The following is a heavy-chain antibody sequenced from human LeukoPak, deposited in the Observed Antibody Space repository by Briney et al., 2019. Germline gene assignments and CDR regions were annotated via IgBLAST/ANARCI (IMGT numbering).Heavy chain of an antibody. D-gene: IGHD3-22*01. CDR2: INPSGGST. J-gene: IGHJ3*02. V-gene: IGHV1-46*01. CDR3: ASPGDSIRRAAASNAFDI. Sequence: ASVKVSCKASGYTFTSYYMYWVRQAPGLGLEWMGIINPSGGSTSYAQKFQGRVTMTRDTSTSTVYMELSSLRSEDTAVYYCASPGDSIRRAAASNAFDIWGQGTMVTVSS. CDR1: GYTFTSYY.